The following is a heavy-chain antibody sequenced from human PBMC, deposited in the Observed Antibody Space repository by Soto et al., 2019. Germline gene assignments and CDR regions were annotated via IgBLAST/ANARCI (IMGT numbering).Heavy chain of an antibody. CDR1: GYTFTSYG. CDR2: ISPYKGHT. J-gene: IGHJ4*02. D-gene: IGHD4-17*01. Sequence: QVQLVQSGAEVKKPGASVKVSCKASGYTFTSYGISWVRQAPGQGLEWMEWISPYKGHTNYAQNLQGRVTMTTDTSTSTACMELRSLRSDDTAVYYCARTTEGMWSDYWGQGTPVTVSS. CDR3: ARTTEGMWSDY. V-gene: IGHV1-18*01.